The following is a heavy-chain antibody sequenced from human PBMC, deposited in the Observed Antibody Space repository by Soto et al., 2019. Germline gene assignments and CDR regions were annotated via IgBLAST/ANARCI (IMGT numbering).Heavy chain of an antibody. CDR1: GYPVTAYY. CDR3: ARGGGVGVAGSAAFDM. J-gene: IGHJ3*02. CDR2: INPATGAA. Sequence: QLHLVQSGAVVKKPGASVTVSCSASGYPVTAYYMHWVRQAPGRGLEWMGGINPATGAAKYTQTFQGRVTLTRGTSTGTVFMELSGLTSGDTAGFYWARGGGVGVAGSAAFDMWGQGTLVTVSS. V-gene: IGHV1-2*02. D-gene: IGHD3-3*01.